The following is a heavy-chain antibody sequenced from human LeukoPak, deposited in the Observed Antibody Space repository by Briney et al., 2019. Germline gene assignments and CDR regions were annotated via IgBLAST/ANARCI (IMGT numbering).Heavy chain of an antibody. CDR2: ISPSGDIT. CDR3: AINGGGDSGYGNFDY. Sequence: PGGTLRLSCAASGFHISTHGMNWVRQAPGKGLEWVSGISPSGDITYYADSVMGRFTISRDNRKSTVSLQMNSLRAEDTALYYCAINGGGDSGYGNFDYWGQGTLVTVSS. J-gene: IGHJ4*02. D-gene: IGHD5-12*01. CDR1: GFHISTHG. V-gene: IGHV3-23*01.